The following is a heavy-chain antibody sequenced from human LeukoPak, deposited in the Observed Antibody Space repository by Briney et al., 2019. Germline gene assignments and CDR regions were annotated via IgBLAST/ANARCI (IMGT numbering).Heavy chain of an antibody. Sequence: ASVKDSCKASGYTFTSYYMHWVRQAPGQGLEWMGIINPSGGSTSYAQKFQGRVTMTRDTSTSTVYMELSSLRSEDTAVYYCARDRGPGGHIVVVTAILTFWGQGTLVTVSS. D-gene: IGHD2-21*02. V-gene: IGHV1-46*01. CDR1: GYTFTSYY. J-gene: IGHJ4*02. CDR2: INPSGGST. CDR3: ARDRGPGGHIVVVTAILTF.